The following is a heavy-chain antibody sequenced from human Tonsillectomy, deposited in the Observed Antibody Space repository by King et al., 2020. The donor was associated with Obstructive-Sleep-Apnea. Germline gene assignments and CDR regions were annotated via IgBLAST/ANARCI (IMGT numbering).Heavy chain of an antibody. V-gene: IGHV4-30-4*07. D-gene: IGHD4-17*01. Sequence: QLQESGPGLVKPSQTLSLTCAVSGGSMSSGGYSWSWIRQPPGKVLEWIGYIYYNGRTYYNPSLKSRVTMSVDTSKNQFSLKVSSVTAADTAVYYCVRDGDYGDAWYFDLWGRGTLVTVSS. CDR1: GGSMSSGGYS. CDR2: IYYNGRT. J-gene: IGHJ2*01. CDR3: VRDGDYGDAWYFDL.